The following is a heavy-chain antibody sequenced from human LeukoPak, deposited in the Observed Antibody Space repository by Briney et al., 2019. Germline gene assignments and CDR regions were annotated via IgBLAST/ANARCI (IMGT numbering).Heavy chain of an antibody. CDR1: GFTFTSYS. J-gene: IGHJ4*02. CDR3: AKGGKWDVTPFDY. V-gene: IGHV3-23*01. Sequence: GGSLRLSCAASGFTFTSYSMNWVRQAPGKGLEWVSTISGGGGSTYYADSVKGRFTISRDNSKNTLYLQVNSLRAENTAVYYCAKGGKWDVTPFDYWGQGTLVTVSS. CDR2: ISGGGGST. D-gene: IGHD1-26*01.